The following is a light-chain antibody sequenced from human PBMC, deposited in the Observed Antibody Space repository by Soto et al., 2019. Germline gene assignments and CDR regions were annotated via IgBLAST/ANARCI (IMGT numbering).Light chain of an antibody. CDR1: SSDVGGYDY. Sequence: QSALTQPRSVSGSPGQSVTISCTGTSSDVGGYDYVSWYQQHPGKAPKVVIYDVDKRPSGVPDRLSGSKSGNTASLTISGLQAEDEADYYCCSYAGSSTLVVFGGGTQLTVL. V-gene: IGLV2-11*01. CDR3: CSYAGSSTLVV. J-gene: IGLJ3*02. CDR2: DVD.